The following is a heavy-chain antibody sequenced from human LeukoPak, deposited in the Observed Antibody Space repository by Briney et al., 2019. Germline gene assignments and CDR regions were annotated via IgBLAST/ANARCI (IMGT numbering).Heavy chain of an antibody. CDR3: AKISSSGYYYAHFDY. Sequence: GGSLRLSCAASGFTLSSYWMSWVRQAPGKGLEWVANINQDVSEINYVDSVKGRFTISRDNGKNSLYLQMNSLRAEDTAVYYCAKISSSGYYYAHFDYWGQGTLVTVSS. V-gene: IGHV3-7*01. D-gene: IGHD3-22*01. CDR2: INQDVSEI. J-gene: IGHJ4*02. CDR1: GFTLSSYW.